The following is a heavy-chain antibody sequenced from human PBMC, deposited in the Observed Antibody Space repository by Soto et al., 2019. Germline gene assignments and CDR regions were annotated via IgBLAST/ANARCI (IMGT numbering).Heavy chain of an antibody. CDR3: ARVLYYAMEV. CDR1: GFSLSHPRMG. J-gene: IGHJ6*02. Sequence: QVTLKESGPVLVKPTETLTLTCTVSGFSLSHPRMGVSWIRQPPGKALEWRAHISSNDEKSYTTSLKSRLTSSTDTSKSQVVLIMTNMAPVDTATYSCARVLYYAMEVWGQGTTVNVSS. CDR2: ISSNDEK. V-gene: IGHV2-26*01.